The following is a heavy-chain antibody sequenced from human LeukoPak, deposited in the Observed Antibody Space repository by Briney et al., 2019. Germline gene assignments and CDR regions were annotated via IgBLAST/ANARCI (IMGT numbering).Heavy chain of an antibody. CDR2: IHKDGRVM. CDR3: ASSHDSSGND. CDR1: GFTFSDYY. V-gene: IGHV3-7*03. D-gene: IGHD3-22*01. Sequence: GGSLRLSCEASGFTFSDYYMSWIRQAPGKGLEWVGNIHKDGRVMFYAASVKGRFTISRDNAKNSLYLDMNSLRDEDTAIYYCASSHDSSGNDWGQGTLVTVTS. J-gene: IGHJ4*02.